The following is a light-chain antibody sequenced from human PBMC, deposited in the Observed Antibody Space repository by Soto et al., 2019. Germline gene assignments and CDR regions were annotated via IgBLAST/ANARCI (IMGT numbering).Light chain of an antibody. CDR3: QQYGSSPLT. CDR1: QSVSNNY. CDR2: GAS. J-gene: IGKJ4*01. V-gene: IGKV3-20*01. Sequence: EIVLTQSPGTLSLSPGERATLSCRASQSVSNNYLAWYQQKPGQAPRLLIFGASSRASGIPDRFSGSASGTDFTLTITRLEPEDLAVYYCQQYGSSPLTFGGGTK.